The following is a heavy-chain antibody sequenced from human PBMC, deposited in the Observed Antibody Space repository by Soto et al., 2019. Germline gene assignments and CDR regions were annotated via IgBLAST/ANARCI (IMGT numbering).Heavy chain of an antibody. CDR3: ARGEGKSYYAYHFDT. J-gene: IGHJ4*02. V-gene: IGHV4-61*01. D-gene: IGHD3-3*01. Sequence: PSETLSLTCAVSGDAVTSVNYFWTGIRQPPGVGLEVSGYISTSGISKYNPSLKSRVAMSQDTAKNQFSLNLHSVTAADTAVYFCARGEGKSYYAYHFDTWGQGALVTVSS. CDR1: GDAVTSVNYF. CDR2: ISTSGIS.